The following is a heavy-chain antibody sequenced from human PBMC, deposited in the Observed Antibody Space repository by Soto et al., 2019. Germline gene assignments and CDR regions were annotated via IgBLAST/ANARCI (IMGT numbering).Heavy chain of an antibody. Sequence: QVQLVQSGAEVKKPGSSVKVSCTASGGSLRNSVISWVRQAPAQRLEWMGGVIPILGTANYAQKFQGRVTMTADEATSTAYMDLSSVRPDDTAVYYCARLGHPGHWGPGTLVIVSS. V-gene: IGHV1-69*01. CDR2: VIPILGTA. CDR1: GGSLRNSV. J-gene: IGHJ4*02. CDR3: ARLGHPGH.